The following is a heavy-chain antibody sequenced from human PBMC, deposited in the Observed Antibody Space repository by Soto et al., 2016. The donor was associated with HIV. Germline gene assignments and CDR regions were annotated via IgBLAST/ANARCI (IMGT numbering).Heavy chain of an antibody. V-gene: IGHV1-8*03. CDR3: ARGIGSSWLGDAFDM. CDR2: MNPNSGNS. J-gene: IGHJ3*02. Sequence: SGYTFTGYYMHWVRQAPGQGLEWMGWMNPNSGNSGYAQKFQGRVTITRNTSISTAYMELSSLRSEDTAVYYCARGIGSSWLGDAFDMWGQGTMVIVSS. CDR1: GYTFTGYY. D-gene: IGHD6-13*01.